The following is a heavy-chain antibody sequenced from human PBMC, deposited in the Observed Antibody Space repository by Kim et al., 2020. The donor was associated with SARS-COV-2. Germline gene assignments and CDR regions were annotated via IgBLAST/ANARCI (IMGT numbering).Heavy chain of an antibody. J-gene: IGHJ3*02. CDR2: ISYDGSNK. Sequence: GGSLRLSCAASGFTFSSYGMHWVRQAPGKGLEWVAVISYDGSNKYYADSVKGRFTISRDNSKNTLYLQMNSLRAEDTAVYYCAKDTKPYLEWLFDAFDIWGQGTMVTVSS. V-gene: IGHV3-30*18. CDR1: GFTFSSYG. CDR3: AKDTKPYLEWLFDAFDI. D-gene: IGHD3-3*01.